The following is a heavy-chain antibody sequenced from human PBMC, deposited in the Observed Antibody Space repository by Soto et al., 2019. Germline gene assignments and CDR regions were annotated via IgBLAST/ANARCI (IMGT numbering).Heavy chain of an antibody. CDR1: GYSFTTYW. CDR3: ARPGVAVAGTGGWFDP. J-gene: IGHJ5*02. V-gene: IGHV5-10-1*01. CDR2: INPSDSDT. D-gene: IGHD6-19*01. Sequence: GESLKISCKGSGYSFTTYWISWVRQMPGKGLEWMGRINPSDSDTKYNPPFQGHVSISVDKSINTAFLHWSSLKASDTAMYYCARPGVAVAGTGGWFDPWGQGTLVTVSS.